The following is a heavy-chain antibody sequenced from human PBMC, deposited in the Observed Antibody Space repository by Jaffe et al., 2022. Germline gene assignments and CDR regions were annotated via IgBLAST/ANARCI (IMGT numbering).Heavy chain of an antibody. J-gene: IGHJ4*02. D-gene: IGHD3-22*01. CDR1: GYTFTSYY. V-gene: IGHV1-46*01. CDR3: ARVPSKDYYDSYYFDY. Sequence: QVQLVQSGAEVKKPGASVKVSCKASGYTFTSYYMHWVRQAPGQGLEWMGIINPSGGSTSYAQKFQGRVTMTRDTSTSTVYMELSSLRSEDTAVYYCARVPSKDYYDSYYFDYWGQGTLVTVSS. CDR2: INPSGGST.